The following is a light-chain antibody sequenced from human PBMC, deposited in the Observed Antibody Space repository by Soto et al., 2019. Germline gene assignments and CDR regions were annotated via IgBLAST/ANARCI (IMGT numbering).Light chain of an antibody. CDR1: SSDVGAYNF. Sequence: PAWVSGSPGQAIAISCTGTSSDVGAYNFVSWYQHHPGRAPKLIIYEVTIRPSGVSNRFSGSKSGNTASLTISGLQAEDEADYYCSPYTPSAPYVFGSGTRSPS. CDR3: SPYTPSAPYV. CDR2: EVT. J-gene: IGLJ1*01. V-gene: IGLV2-14*01.